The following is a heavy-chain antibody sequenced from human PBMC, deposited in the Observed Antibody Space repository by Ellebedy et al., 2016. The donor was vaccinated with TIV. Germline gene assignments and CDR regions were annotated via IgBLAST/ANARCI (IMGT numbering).Heavy chain of an antibody. CDR1: GFNFDDYT. CDR2: ISWDGGST. D-gene: IGHD1-26*01. CDR3: TKDGTLRGSYWYYFDF. V-gene: IGHV3-43*01. Sequence: GESLKISCAASGFNFDDYTMHWVRQAPGKGLEWVSLISWDGGSTYYADSVKGRFTISRDNSKNSLSLQMDSLTTEDTALYYCTKDGTLRGSYWYYFDFWGPGTLVTVSS. J-gene: IGHJ4*02.